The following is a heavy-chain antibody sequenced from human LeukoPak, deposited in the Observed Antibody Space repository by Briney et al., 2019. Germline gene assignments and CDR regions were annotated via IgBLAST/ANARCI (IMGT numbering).Heavy chain of an antibody. J-gene: IGHJ3*01. CDR3: ASLLEDIVVVPAARTTVTRGDAFDV. V-gene: IGHV4-34*01. CDR1: GGSFSGYY. D-gene: IGHD2-2*01. Sequence: SETLSLTCAVYGGSFSGYYWSWIRQPPGKGLEWIGEINHSGSTNYNPSLKSRVTISVDTSKNQFSLKLSFVTAADTAVYYCASLLEDIVVVPAARTTVTRGDAFDVWGQGTMVTVSS. CDR2: INHSGST.